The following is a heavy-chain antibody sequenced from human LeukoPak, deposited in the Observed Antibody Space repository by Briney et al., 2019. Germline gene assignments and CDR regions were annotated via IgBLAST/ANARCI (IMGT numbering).Heavy chain of an antibody. V-gene: IGHV4-31*03. CDR2: IYYSGST. J-gene: IGHJ4*02. CDR1: GGSISSGGYY. CDR3: AKLSTSYFDY. D-gene: IGHD2/OR15-2a*01. Sequence: SQTLSLTCTVSGGSISSGGYYWSWIRQHPGKGLEWIGYIYYSGSTYYNPSLKSRVTISVDTSKNQFSLKPSSVTAADTAVCYCAKLSTSYFDYWGQGTLVTVSS.